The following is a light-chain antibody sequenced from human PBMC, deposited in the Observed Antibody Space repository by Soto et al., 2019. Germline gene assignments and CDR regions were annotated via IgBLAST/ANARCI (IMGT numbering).Light chain of an antibody. CDR3: LQDYNYPPT. V-gene: IGKV1-6*01. CDR2: TAS. J-gene: IGKJ1*01. CDR1: QGIRND. Sequence: AIQMTQSPSSLSASVGDRVTITCRASQGIRNDLGWYQQKPGEAPKLLIYTASNLQSGVPSKFSGSGSGTDFTLTISSLQPEDFATYYCLQDYNYPPTFGQGTKVEIK.